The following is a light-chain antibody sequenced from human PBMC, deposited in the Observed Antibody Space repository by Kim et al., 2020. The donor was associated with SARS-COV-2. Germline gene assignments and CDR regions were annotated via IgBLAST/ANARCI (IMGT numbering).Light chain of an antibody. Sequence: ASVGDKVTITCRASQSISSWLAWYQQKPGKAPKLLIYDASSLESGVPSRFSGSGSGTEFTLTISSLQPDDFATYYCQQYNSYPDTFGQGTKVDIK. CDR3: QQYNSYPDT. V-gene: IGKV1-5*01. CDR2: DAS. CDR1: QSISSW. J-gene: IGKJ1*01.